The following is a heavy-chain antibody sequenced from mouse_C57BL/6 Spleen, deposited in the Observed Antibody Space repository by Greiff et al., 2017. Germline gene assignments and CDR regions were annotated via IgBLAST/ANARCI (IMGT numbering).Heavy chain of an antibody. CDR1: GFTFSDYY. CDR3: ARSAGPNYAMDY. Sequence: DVKLVESEGGLVQPGSSMKLSCTASGFTFSDYYMAWVRQVPEKGLEWVANINYDGSSTYYLDSLKSRFIISRDNAKNILYLQMSSLKSEDTATYYCARSAGPNYAMDYWGQGTSVTVSS. J-gene: IGHJ4*01. V-gene: IGHV5-16*01. CDR2: INYDGSST. D-gene: IGHD3-3*01.